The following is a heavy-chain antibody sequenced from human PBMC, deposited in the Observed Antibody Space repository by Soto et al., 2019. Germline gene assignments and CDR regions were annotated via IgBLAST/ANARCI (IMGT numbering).Heavy chain of an antibody. J-gene: IGHJ4*02. Sequence: QVQLQQWGAGLLKPSETLSVTCAVSGGSFSGYSWSWIRQPPGKGLEWIGEINPSGSTNYNPSLKSRVTMSVNTSKKQIALKLSAVTAADTAVYYCATPRGYSHYVPKAYYFDYWGQGTRVTVSS. CDR3: ATPRGYSHYVPKAYYFDY. CDR1: GGSFSGYS. V-gene: IGHV4-34*02. CDR2: INPSGST. D-gene: IGHD5-12*01.